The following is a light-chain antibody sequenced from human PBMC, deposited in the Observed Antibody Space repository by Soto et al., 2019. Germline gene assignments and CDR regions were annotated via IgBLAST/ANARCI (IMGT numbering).Light chain of an antibody. Sequence: QSALTQPASVSGSPGQSLTISCTGTGSDIGGYNFVSWYQQHPGKAPKVILYDVRNRPSGVSSRFSGAKSDNTASLTISGLQAEDEADYYCSSFSSTTTLVVFGGGTKLTVL. V-gene: IGLV2-14*03. J-gene: IGLJ3*02. CDR1: GSDIGGYNF. CDR3: SSFSSTTTLVV. CDR2: DVR.